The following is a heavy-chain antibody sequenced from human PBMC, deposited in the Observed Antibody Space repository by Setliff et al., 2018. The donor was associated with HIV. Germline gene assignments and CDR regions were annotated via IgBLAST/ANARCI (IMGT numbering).Heavy chain of an antibody. D-gene: IGHD7-27*01. CDR3: ARALGIGGWYFDL. Sequence: SETLSLTCTVSGGSSSSGGYYWSWSRQHPGKGLEWIGNIYYSGSTYYNPSLTSRATISVDTSKNHFSLKLTSVTAADTAVYYCARALGIGGWYFDLWGRGTLVTVPQ. V-gene: IGHV4-31*03. CDR1: GGSSSSGGYY. CDR2: IYYSGST. J-gene: IGHJ2*01.